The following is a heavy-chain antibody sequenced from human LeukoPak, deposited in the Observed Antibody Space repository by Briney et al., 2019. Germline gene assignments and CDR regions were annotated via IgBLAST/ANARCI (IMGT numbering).Heavy chain of an antibody. CDR3: ASSGSCSGGSCYYYYYMDV. J-gene: IGHJ6*03. CDR2: IIPIFGTA. D-gene: IGHD2-15*01. CDR1: GGTFSSYA. Sequence: ASVKVSCKASGGTFSSYAISWVRQAPGQGLEWMGGIIPIFGTANYAQKFQGRVTITADKSTSTAYMELSSLRSEDTAVYYCASSGSCSGGSCYYYYYMDVWGKGTTVTVSS. V-gene: IGHV1-69*06.